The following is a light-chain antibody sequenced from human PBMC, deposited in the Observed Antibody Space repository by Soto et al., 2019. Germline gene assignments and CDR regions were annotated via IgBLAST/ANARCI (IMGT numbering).Light chain of an antibody. CDR3: QQYGSLPPIT. V-gene: IGKV3-20*01. CDR1: QSVSSSY. J-gene: IGKJ5*01. CDR2: GAS. Sequence: EIVLTQSPGTLALSPGERATLSCRASQSVSSSYLAWYQQKPDQAPRLLIYGASSRATGIPDRFSGSGSGSDFTLTISILEPEDFAVYYCQQYGSLPPITFGLGTRREMK.